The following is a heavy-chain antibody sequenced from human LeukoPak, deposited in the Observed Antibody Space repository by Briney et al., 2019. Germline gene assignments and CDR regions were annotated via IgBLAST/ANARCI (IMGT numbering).Heavy chain of an antibody. D-gene: IGHD1-26*01. CDR1: GGSISSGDYY. V-gene: IGHV4-30-4*08. Sequence: PSQTLSLTCTVSGGSISSGDYYWSWIRQPPGKGLEWIGYIYYSGSTYYNPSLKSRVTISVDTSKNQFCLKLSPVTAADTAVYYCARGRGWVGATAGPYFDYWGQGTLVTVSS. CDR2: IYYSGST. CDR3: ARGRGWVGATAGPYFDY. J-gene: IGHJ4*02.